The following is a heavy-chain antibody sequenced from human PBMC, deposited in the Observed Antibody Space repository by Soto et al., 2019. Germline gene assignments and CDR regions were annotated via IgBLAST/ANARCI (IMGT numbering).Heavy chain of an antibody. CDR1: GGTFSSYT. Sequence: QVQLVQSGAEVKKPGSSVKVSCKASGGTFSSYTISWVRQAPGQGLEWMGRIIPILGIANYAQKFQGRVTITAEKSTSTANMELSSLRSEDTAVYYCARDRDSSGYSAFDYWGQGTLVTVSS. CDR2: IIPILGIA. D-gene: IGHD3-22*01. V-gene: IGHV1-69*08. J-gene: IGHJ4*02. CDR3: ARDRDSSGYSAFDY.